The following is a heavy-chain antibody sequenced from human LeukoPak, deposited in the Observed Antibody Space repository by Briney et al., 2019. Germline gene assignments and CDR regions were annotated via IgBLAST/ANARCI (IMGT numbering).Heavy chain of an antibody. D-gene: IGHD2-15*01. CDR3: AKDGLYCTGGSCYNLLNS. CDR2: LPYDGNNE. V-gene: IGHV3-30*18. J-gene: IGHJ4*02. Sequence: PGGSMRLSCAASGFFFSNSGMHWVRQAPGKRLEWVAILPYDGNNEYYADSVKGRLTASRDNSENTLYLQMNSLRSEDTAVYYCAKDGLYCTGGSCYNLLNSWGQGTLVTVSS. CDR1: GFFFSNSG.